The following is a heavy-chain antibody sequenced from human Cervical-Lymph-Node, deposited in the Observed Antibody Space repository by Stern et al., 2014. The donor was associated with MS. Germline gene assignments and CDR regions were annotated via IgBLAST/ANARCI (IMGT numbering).Heavy chain of an antibody. CDR1: GYNFTDYG. V-gene: IGHV1-3*01. Sequence: MQLVESGAEVKKPGASVKVSCKTAGYNFTDYGIIWVRQAPGQRLXXXGWINXGNGNRRYSQKIQGRVTITRDTSASTAYMELSSLRSEDTAVYYCARTGTVVTSGYYYGMDVWGQGTTVTVSS. CDR2: INXGNGNR. J-gene: IGHJ6*02. CDR3: ARTGTVVTSGYYYGMDV. D-gene: IGHD4-23*01.